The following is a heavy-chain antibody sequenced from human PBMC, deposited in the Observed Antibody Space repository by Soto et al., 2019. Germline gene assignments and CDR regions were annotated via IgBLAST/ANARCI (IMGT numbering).Heavy chain of an antibody. CDR2: ISSSGDYT. J-gene: IGHJ6*02. CDR3: AQGLWTLDV. Sequence: PGGSLRLSCAASGIIFSSYAMSWVRQAPGKGLEWVSTISSSGDYTYYADSVKGRFTISRDNSQNTLHLQMNSLRAEDTAVYYCAQGLWTLDVWGQGTTVTVSS. CDR1: GIIFSSYA. D-gene: IGHD3-3*01. V-gene: IGHV3-23*01.